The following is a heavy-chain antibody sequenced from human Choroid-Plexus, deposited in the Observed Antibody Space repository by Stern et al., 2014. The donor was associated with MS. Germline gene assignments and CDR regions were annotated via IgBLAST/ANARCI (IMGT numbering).Heavy chain of an antibody. V-gene: IGHV1-2*02. CDR1: GYIFTGYY. CDR3: ARDQRGITIFGVVTDYYYLGMDV. J-gene: IGHJ6*02. D-gene: IGHD3-3*01. CDR2: INPKTGGT. Sequence: QVQLVESGAEVKKPGASVKVSCKTSGYIFTGYYIHWGRQAPGQGLEWMAWINPKTGGTQYAQKFQGRVTMSRDTSISTAYVELSSLTSDDTAVYYCARDQRGITIFGVVTDYYYLGMDVWGQGTTVTVSS.